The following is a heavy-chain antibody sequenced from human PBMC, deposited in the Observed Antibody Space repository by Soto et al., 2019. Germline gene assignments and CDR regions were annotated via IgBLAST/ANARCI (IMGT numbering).Heavy chain of an antibody. V-gene: IGHV1-2*04. CDR2: INPNSGGT. J-gene: IGHJ4*02. CDR1: GYTFTGYY. CDR3: ARGGGVGYCSSTSCYAEAGVDY. D-gene: IGHD2-2*01. Sequence: QVQLVQSGAEVKKPGASVKVSCKASGYTFTGYYMHWVRQAPGQGLEWMGWINPNSGGTNYAQKFQGWVTMTRDTSISTAYMEVSRLRSDDTAVYYCARGGGVGYCSSTSCYAEAGVDYWGQGTLVTVSS.